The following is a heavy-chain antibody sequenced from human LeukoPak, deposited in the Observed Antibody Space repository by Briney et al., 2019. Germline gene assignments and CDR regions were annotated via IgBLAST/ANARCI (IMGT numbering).Heavy chain of an antibody. CDR2: IYTDSTT. Sequence: GGSLRLSCAASRFTVSSNYMSWVRQAPGKGLQWVSVIYTDSTTYYANSVKGRFTISRDNSKNTLYLQMNSLRADDTAMYYCAKSPGSYSFYSYMDVWGQGTTVTVSS. CDR1: RFTVSSNY. D-gene: IGHD1-26*01. V-gene: IGHV3-66*01. J-gene: IGHJ6*02. CDR3: AKSPGSYSFYSYMDV.